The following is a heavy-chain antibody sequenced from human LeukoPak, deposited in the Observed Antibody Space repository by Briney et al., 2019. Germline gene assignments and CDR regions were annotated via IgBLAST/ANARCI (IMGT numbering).Heavy chain of an antibody. CDR1: GYTFTSYF. J-gene: IGHJ3*02. Sequence: ASVKVSCKASGYTFTSYFMHWVRQAPGQGLKWMGIVNPSDGSTYSPQKFQGRLTMTRDMSTSTVYMELSNLTSEDTAVYCCALAGGIDFDAFDIWGQGTMVAVSS. D-gene: IGHD6-13*01. V-gene: IGHV1-46*01. CDR3: ALAGGIDFDAFDI. CDR2: VNPSDGST.